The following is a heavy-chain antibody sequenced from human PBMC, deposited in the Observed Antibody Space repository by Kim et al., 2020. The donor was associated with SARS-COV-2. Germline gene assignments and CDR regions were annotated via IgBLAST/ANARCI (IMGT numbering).Heavy chain of an antibody. Sequence: KYHPPLRSRVTISVDTSKNQFSLKRSSVTAADTAVYYCAGMARGANFDYWGRGALVTVSS. V-gene: IGHV4-4*09. D-gene: IGHD3-10*01. CDR3: AGMARGANFDY. J-gene: IGHJ4*02.